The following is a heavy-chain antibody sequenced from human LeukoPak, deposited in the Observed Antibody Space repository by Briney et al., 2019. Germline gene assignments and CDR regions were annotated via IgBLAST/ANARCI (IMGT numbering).Heavy chain of an antibody. Sequence: ASVRVSCNASGYTFTSYDINWVRQATGQGLEWMGWMNPNSGNTGYAQKFRGRVTITRNTSISTAYMELSSLRSEDTAVYYCAIGRGGGDYALDYWGQGTLVTVSS. CDR2: MNPNSGNT. CDR1: GYTFTSYD. V-gene: IGHV1-8*03. J-gene: IGHJ4*02. D-gene: IGHD4-17*01. CDR3: AIGRGGGDYALDY.